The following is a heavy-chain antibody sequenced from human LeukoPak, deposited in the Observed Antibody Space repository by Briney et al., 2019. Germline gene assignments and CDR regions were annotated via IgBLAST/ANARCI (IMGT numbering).Heavy chain of an antibody. CDR2: ISKEGSVT. D-gene: IGHD1-26*01. J-gene: IGHJ4*02. V-gene: IGHV3-74*03. CDR3: ARDGTWPGPACDY. CDR1: GFTFSSYW. Sequence: GGSLRLSCAASGFTFSSYWMNWVRQAPRKGLVWVSRISKEGSVTTYADSVKGRFTISRDNARNTLYLQMNSLGAEDTAVYYCARDGTWPGPACDYWGQGTLVTVSS.